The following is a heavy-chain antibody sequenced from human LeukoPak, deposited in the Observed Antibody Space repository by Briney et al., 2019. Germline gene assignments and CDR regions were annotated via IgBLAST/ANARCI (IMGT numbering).Heavy chain of an antibody. CDR2: IIPIFGTA. J-gene: IGHJ4*02. D-gene: IGHD6-19*01. Sequence: SVKVSCKASGGTYSSYAISWVRQAPGQGLEWMGGIIPIFGTANYAQKFQGRVTITADKSTSTAYMELSSLRSEDTAVYYCARDLSSGWYYFDYWGQGTLVTVSS. V-gene: IGHV1-69*06. CDR1: GGTYSSYA. CDR3: ARDLSSGWYYFDY.